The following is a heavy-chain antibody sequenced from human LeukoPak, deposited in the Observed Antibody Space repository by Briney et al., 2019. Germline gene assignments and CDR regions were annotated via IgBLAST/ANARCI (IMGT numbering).Heavy chain of an antibody. V-gene: IGHV3-33*01. CDR2: IWYDGSNK. D-gene: IGHD3-22*01. CDR3: ARVEDSSNNFDY. CDR1: GFTFSSYG. J-gene: IGHJ4*02. Sequence: SGRSLRLSCAASGFTFSSYGTHWVRQAPGKGLEWVAVIWYDGSNKYYADSVKGRFTISRDNSKNTLYLQMNSLRAEDTAVYYCARVEDSSNNFDYWGQGTLVTVSS.